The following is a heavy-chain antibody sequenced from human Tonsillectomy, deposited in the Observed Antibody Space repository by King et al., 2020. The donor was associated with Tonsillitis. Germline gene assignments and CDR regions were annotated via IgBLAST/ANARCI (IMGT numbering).Heavy chain of an antibody. V-gene: IGHV3-23*04. J-gene: IGHJ4*02. Sequence: VQLVESGGGLVQPGGSLRLSCAASGFTFSSYAMSWVRQAPGKGLELVSAISGSGGSTYYANSGKGRFTISIDNSKNTLYLQMNSLRVEDHAVYYCAKASSIVGATDYFDYWGQGTLVTVSS. CDR1: GFTFSSYA. CDR3: AKASSIVGATDYFDY. CDR2: ISGSGGST. D-gene: IGHD1-26*01.